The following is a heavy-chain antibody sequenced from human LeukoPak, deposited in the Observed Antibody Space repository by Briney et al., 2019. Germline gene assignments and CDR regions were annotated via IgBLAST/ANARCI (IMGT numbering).Heavy chain of an antibody. CDR2: MNPNSGNT. J-gene: IGHJ6*02. Sequence: GASVKVSCKASGYTFTSYDINWVRQATGQGLEWMGWMNPNSGNTGYAQKFQGRVTMTRNTSISTAYMELSSLRSEDTAVYYCARAPFDIVVVTAATENYYYYYGMDVWGQGTKVTVSS. V-gene: IGHV1-8*01. CDR3: ARAPFDIVVVTAATENYYYYYGMDV. CDR1: GYTFTSYD. D-gene: IGHD2-2*01.